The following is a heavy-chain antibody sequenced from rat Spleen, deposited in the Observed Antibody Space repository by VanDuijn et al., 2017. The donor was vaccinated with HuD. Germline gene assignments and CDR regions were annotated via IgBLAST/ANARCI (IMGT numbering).Heavy chain of an antibody. CDR1: GFTFSNYG. Sequence: EVQLVESGGGLVQPGRSLKLSCAASGFTFSNYGMNWVRQGPGKGLEWVSSISSEGINTYYPDSVKGRFTISRNNAKSTLYLQMNSLRSEDTATYYCTTVRWGDYWGQGVMVTVSS. V-gene: IGHV5S13*01. CDR2: ISSEGINT. D-gene: IGHD1-12*02. CDR3: TTVRWGDY. J-gene: IGHJ2*01.